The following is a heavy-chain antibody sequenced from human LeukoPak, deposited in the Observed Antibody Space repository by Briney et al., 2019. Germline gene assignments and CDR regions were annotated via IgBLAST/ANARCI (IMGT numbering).Heavy chain of an antibody. CDR2: INPNSGGT. D-gene: IGHD7-27*01. CDR3: ARDPTRGDLSVY. V-gene: IGHV1-2*02. Sequence: ASVKVSCKASGYTFTGYYMRWVRQAPGQGLEWMGWINPNSGGTNYAQKFQGRVTMTRDTSISTAYMELSRLRSDDTAVYYCARDPTRGDLSVYWGQGTLVTVSS. CDR1: GYTFTGYY. J-gene: IGHJ4*02.